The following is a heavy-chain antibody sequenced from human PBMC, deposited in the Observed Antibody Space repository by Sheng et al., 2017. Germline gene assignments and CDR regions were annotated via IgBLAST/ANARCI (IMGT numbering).Heavy chain of an antibody. CDR3: ARANRYNWNPSYFDL. D-gene: IGHD1-20*01. V-gene: IGHV4-59*01. CDR2: IYHSGST. Sequence: QVQLQESGPGLVKPSETLSLTCTVSGGSISSYYWSWIRQPPGKGLEWIGYIYHSGSTNYNPSLKSRVTISVDTSKNQFSLKVSSVTAADTAVYYCARANRYNWNPSYFDLWGQAPWSLSPQ. J-gene: IGHJ2*01. CDR1: GGSISSYY.